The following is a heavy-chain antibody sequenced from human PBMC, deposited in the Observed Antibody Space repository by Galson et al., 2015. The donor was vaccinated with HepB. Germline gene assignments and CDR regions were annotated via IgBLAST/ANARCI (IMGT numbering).Heavy chain of an antibody. CDR2: ISYDGSNK. Sequence: SLRLSCAASGFTFSSYGMHWVRQAPGKGLEWVAVISYDGSNKYYADSVKGRFTISRDNSKNTLYLQMNSLRAEDTAVYYCAKDPADRFDWSGDNYGVDNGGYFDLWGRGTLVTVSS. D-gene: IGHD2-8*01. J-gene: IGHJ2*01. V-gene: IGHV3-30*18. CDR1: GFTFSSYG. CDR3: AKDPADRFDWSGDNYGVDNGGYFDL.